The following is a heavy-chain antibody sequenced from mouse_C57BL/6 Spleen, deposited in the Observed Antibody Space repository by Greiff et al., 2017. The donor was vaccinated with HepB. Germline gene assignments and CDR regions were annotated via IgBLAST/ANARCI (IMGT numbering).Heavy chain of an antibody. D-gene: IGHD2-5*01. J-gene: IGHJ1*03. V-gene: IGHV1-82*01. CDR3: APSNYQYFDV. CDR1: GYAFSSSW. CDR2: IYPGDGDT. Sequence: QVQLQQSGPELVKPGASVKISCKASGYAFSSSWMNWVKQRPGKGLEWIGRIYPGDGDTNYNGKFKGKATLTADKSSSTAYMQLSSLTSEDSAVYFCAPSNYQYFDVWGTGTTVTVSS.